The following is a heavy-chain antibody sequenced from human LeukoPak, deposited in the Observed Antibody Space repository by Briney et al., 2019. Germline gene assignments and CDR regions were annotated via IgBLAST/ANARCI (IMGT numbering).Heavy chain of an antibody. CDR1: GFTFSSYS. Sequence: PGGSLRLSCAASGFTFSSYSMNWVRQAPGKGLEWVSSISSSSSYIYYADSVKGRFTISRDNAKNSLYLQMNSLRAEDTAVYYCAREGSSGWTQTFDYWGQGTLVTVSS. V-gene: IGHV3-21*01. D-gene: IGHD6-19*01. J-gene: IGHJ4*02. CDR2: ISSSSSYI. CDR3: AREGSSGWTQTFDY.